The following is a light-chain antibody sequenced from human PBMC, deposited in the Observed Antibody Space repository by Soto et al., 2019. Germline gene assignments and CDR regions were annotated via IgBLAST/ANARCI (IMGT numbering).Light chain of an antibody. CDR3: QHSSSTPYS. CDR1: QNIRNY. CDR2: AAY. Sequence: DIQMTQSPSSLSASVGDRVTITCRASQNIRNYLNWYQQTPGKAPKLLIYAAYSLQSRVPSRFSGSGSGTYFTLTISRLQPEDFTTYYCQHSSSTPYSFGQGTKLEIK. V-gene: IGKV1-39*01. J-gene: IGKJ2*03.